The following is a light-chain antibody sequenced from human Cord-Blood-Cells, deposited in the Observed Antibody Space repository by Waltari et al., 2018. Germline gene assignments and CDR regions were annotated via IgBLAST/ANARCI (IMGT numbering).Light chain of an antibody. J-gene: IGLJ3*02. CDR1: SLRSYY. Sequence: SSELTQDPAVSVALGQTVRITCKGDSLRSYYASWYQQKQGQAPVLVIYGKNNRPSGIPDRFSGSSAGNTASLTITGAQAEDEADYYCNSRDSSGNHLVFGGGTKLTVL. CDR2: GKN. CDR3: NSRDSSGNHLV. V-gene: IGLV3-19*01.